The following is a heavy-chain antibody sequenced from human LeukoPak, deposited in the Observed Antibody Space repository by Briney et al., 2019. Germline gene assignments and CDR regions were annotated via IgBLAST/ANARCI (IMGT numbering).Heavy chain of an antibody. V-gene: IGHV1-46*01. CDR3: ARNVGGHSSGWYYFEY. CDR1: GYTFTSYY. Sequence: GASVKVSCKASGYTFTSYYMHWVRQAPGQGLEWMGIINPSGGSTSCAQKFRGRVTMTRDTSTSTVYMELSSLRSEDTAVYYCARNVGGHSSGWYYFEYWGQGTLVTVSS. D-gene: IGHD6-19*01. CDR2: INPSGGST. J-gene: IGHJ4*02.